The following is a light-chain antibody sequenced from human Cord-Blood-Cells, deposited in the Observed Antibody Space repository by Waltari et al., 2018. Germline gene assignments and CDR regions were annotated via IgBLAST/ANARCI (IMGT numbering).Light chain of an antibody. Sequence: EIVLPQSPATLSLSPGERATLSCSASHSVSGYLAWYQPKPGQAPRLLIYDASNRATGIPARFSGSGSGTDFTLNISSLEPEDLAVYYCQQRSNWRGLTVGGGTKVEIK. V-gene: IGKV3-11*01. CDR2: DAS. CDR3: QQRSNWRGLT. J-gene: IGKJ4*01. CDR1: HSVSGY.